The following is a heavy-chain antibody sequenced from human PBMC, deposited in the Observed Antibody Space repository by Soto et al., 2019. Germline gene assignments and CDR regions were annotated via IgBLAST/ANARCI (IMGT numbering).Heavy chain of an antibody. CDR3: ARDVDIVVVPAAMGPYWYFDL. Sequence: QVQLVQSGAEVKKPGASVKVSCKASGYTFTSYYMHWVRQAPGQGLEWMGIINPSGGSTSYAQKCQGRVTMTRDTSTSTVYMELSSLRSEDTAVYYCARDVDIVVVPAAMGPYWYFDLWGRGTLVTVSS. V-gene: IGHV1-46*03. CDR1: GYTFTSYY. J-gene: IGHJ2*01. CDR2: INPSGGST. D-gene: IGHD2-2*03.